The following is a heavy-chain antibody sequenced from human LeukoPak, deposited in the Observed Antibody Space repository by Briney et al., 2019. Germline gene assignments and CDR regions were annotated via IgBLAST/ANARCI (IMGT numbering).Heavy chain of an antibody. V-gene: IGHV3-48*03. CDR1: GFTFSDYE. CDR3: ARGDGYNYGYAWYFDY. D-gene: IGHD5-18*01. CDR2: ISSSGNTI. Sequence: PGGSLRLSCAASGFTFSDYEINWVRQAPGKGLEWVSYISSSGNTIYYADSVKGRFTISRDTAKNSLYLQMNSLRAEDTAVYYCARGDGYNYGYAWYFDYWGQGTLVTVSS. J-gene: IGHJ4*02.